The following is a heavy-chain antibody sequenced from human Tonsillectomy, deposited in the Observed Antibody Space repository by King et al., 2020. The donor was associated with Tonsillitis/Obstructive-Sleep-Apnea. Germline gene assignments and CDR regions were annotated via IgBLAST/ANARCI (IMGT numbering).Heavy chain of an antibody. Sequence: VQLVESGGGLVQPGGSLRLSCAASRFTFSDYWMSWVRQAPGKGPEWVANIKQDGSDKYYVDSVRGRFTISRDNAKNSLYLQMNSQRVEDTAVYYCARDGGVGEGDVWGKGTTVTVSS. D-gene: IGHD3-16*01. V-gene: IGHV3-7*01. CDR2: IKQDGSDK. CDR1: RFTFSDYW. J-gene: IGHJ6*04. CDR3: ARDGGVGEGDV.